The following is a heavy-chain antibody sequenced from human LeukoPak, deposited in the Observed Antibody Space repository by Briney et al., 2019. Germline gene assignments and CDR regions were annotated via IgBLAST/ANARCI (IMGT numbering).Heavy chain of an antibody. CDR2: IYYSGST. CDR1: GGSISSGDYY. D-gene: IGHD3-22*01. Sequence: SETLSLTCTVSGGSISSGDYYWSWIRQPPGKGLEWIGYIYYSGSTYYNPSLKSRVTISVDTSKNQFSLKLSSVTAADTAVYYCARADSYYYDSSGYYGYWGQGTLVTVSS. V-gene: IGHV4-30-4*01. J-gene: IGHJ4*02. CDR3: ARADSYYYDSSGYYGY.